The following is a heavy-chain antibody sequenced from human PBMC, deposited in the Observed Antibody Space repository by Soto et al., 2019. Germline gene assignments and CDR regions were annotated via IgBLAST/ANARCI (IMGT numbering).Heavy chain of an antibody. Sequence: QVQLVQSGAEVKKPGASVKVSCKVSGYTLTELSMHWVRQAPGKGLEWMGGFDSEDGEAVYAQKFQARLTMTEATSPDTAHMELSSLRSEDTAVYYCAQSTKRITGAFDIWGRGTMVTVSS. V-gene: IGHV1-24*01. CDR2: FDSEDGEA. D-gene: IGHD3-3*01. CDR1: GYTLTELS. CDR3: AQSTKRITGAFDI. J-gene: IGHJ3*02.